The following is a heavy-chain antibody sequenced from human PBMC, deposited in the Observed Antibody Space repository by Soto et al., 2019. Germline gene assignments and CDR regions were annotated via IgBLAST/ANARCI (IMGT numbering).Heavy chain of an antibody. CDR3: ARGVGIDYYDSSGYFPLFDY. V-gene: IGHV4-34*01. Sequence: QVQLQQWGAGLLKPSETLSLTCAVYGGSFSGYYWSWIRQPPGKGLEWIGEINHSGSTNYNPSLKSRVPISVDTSKNQFSLKLSSVTAADTAVYYCARGVGIDYYDSSGYFPLFDYWGQGTLVTVSS. J-gene: IGHJ4*02. D-gene: IGHD3-22*01. CDR2: INHSGST. CDR1: GGSFSGYY.